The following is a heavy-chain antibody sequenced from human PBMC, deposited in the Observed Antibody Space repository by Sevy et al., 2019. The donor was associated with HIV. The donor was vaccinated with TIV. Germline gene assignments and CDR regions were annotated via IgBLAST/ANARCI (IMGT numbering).Heavy chain of an antibody. Sequence: GGSLRLSCAASGFTFSKYWMGWVRQAQGKGLEWVANIKQDAGQKYYVDSVKGRFTIYRDNAKNSLYLQMNSLRAEDTAVYFCARDDGNYYFHYWGQGTLVTVSS. CDR2: IKQDAGQK. CDR1: GFTFSKYW. CDR3: ARDDGNYYFHY. J-gene: IGHJ4*02. D-gene: IGHD1-7*01. V-gene: IGHV3-7*01.